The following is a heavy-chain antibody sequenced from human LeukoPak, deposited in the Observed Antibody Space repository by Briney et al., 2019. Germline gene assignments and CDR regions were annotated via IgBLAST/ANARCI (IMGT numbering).Heavy chain of an antibody. Sequence: GGSLRLSCAASGFIFSDYAIHWVRQAPGKGLEWVSVIGGSGHSQFYADFLRGRFTVSRDNSKDTVYLEMNVLRADDTAVYYCAKDPSIAARRGNWFDPWGQGTLVTVSS. CDR1: GFIFSDYA. V-gene: IGHV3-23*01. CDR3: AKDPSIAARRGNWFDP. D-gene: IGHD6-6*01. CDR2: IGGSGHSQ. J-gene: IGHJ5*02.